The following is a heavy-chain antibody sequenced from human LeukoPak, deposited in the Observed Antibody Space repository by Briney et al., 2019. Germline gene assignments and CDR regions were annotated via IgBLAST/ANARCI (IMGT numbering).Heavy chain of an antibody. J-gene: IGHJ4*02. D-gene: IGHD3-3*01. CDR2: ISSGSPYI. Sequence: GGSLRLSCAASGFTFSTYTINWVRQTPGKGLEWVSSISSGSPYISYAGSVRGRFTISRDNSKNTLYLQMNSLRAEDTAVYYCAKARSISGIFGVVIIFPFDYWGQGTLVTVSS. CDR1: GFTFSTYT. V-gene: IGHV3-21*04. CDR3: AKARSISGIFGVVIIFPFDY.